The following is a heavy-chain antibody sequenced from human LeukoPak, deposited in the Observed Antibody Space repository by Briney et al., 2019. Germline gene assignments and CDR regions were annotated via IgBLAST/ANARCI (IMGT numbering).Heavy chain of an antibody. V-gene: IGHV3-23*01. J-gene: IGHJ4*02. Sequence: GGSLRLSCAASGLTFSSYAMSWVRQAPGKGLEWVSAISGSGGSTYYADSVKGRCTISRDNSKNTLYLQMNSLRAEDTAVYYCAKVSVVVVVMGTFDYWGQGTLVTVSS. CDR1: GLTFSSYA. CDR2: ISGSGGST. CDR3: AKVSVVVVVMGTFDY. D-gene: IGHD3-22*01.